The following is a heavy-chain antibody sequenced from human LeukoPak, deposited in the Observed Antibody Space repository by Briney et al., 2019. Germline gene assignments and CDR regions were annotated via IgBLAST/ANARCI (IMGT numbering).Heavy chain of an antibody. Sequence: GGSLRLSCAASGFRFSDHLMHWVRQTPNEGLVWVARINGDGHDTSYADSSGRFTISRDNTKNTLYLQMNSLRVEDTAVYFCARNWWGIDHWGPGTQVTVSS. CDR3: ARNWWGIDH. D-gene: IGHD2-15*01. V-gene: IGHV3-74*01. J-gene: IGHJ4*02. CDR2: INGDGHDT. CDR1: GFRFSDHL.